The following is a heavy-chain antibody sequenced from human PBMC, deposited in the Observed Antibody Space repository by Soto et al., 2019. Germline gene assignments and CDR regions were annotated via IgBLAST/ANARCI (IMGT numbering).Heavy chain of an antibody. Sequence: GGSLRLSCAASGFTFSIYSLNWVRQAPGTGLEWVSSISSSGSHIYYADSVKGRFTISRDDAKNALFLQMNSLRAEDTAVYFCARDPSDLWEPDQYFPHWGQGTLVTVSS. CDR2: ISSSGSHI. CDR3: ARDPSDLWEPDQYFPH. J-gene: IGHJ1*01. CDR1: GFTFSIYS. V-gene: IGHV3-21*01. D-gene: IGHD1-26*01.